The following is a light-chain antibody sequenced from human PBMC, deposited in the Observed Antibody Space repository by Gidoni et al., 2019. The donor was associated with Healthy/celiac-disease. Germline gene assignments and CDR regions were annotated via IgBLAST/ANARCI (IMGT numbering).Light chain of an antibody. V-gene: IGKV3-20*01. CDR2: GAS. J-gene: IGKJ2*01. CDR1: QSVSSSY. Sequence: EIVLTQSPGTLSLSPGERATLSCRASQSVSSSYLAWYQQKPGEAPRLLIYGASSRAAVLPDWFSGGGSATVFTLTSSRLEAEYVAVYCCQQYSSLYTFGQGTKLEIK. CDR3: QQYSSLYT.